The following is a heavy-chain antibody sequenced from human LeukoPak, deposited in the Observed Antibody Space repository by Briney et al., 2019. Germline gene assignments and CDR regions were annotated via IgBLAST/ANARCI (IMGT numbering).Heavy chain of an antibody. J-gene: IGHJ4*02. D-gene: IGHD6-13*01. CDR3: AKDPFPSIGWSSYVDY. CDR2: IKQDGSEK. Sequence: PGGSLRLSCAASGFTFSYYWMTWVRQAPGKGLEWVANIKQDGSEKYYVDSVKGRFTISRDNAKNSLYLQMNSLGAEDTAVYYCAKDPFPSIGWSSYVDYWGQGTLVTVSS. V-gene: IGHV3-7*01. CDR1: GFTFSYYW.